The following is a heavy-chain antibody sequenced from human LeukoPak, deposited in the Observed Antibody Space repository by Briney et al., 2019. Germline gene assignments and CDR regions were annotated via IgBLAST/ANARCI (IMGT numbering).Heavy chain of an antibody. D-gene: IGHD6-19*01. CDR3: AKGKKMTVAGLFDH. CDR1: GFTFDDYA. J-gene: IGHJ4*02. V-gene: IGHV3-9*01. CDR2: ISWNSGGI. Sequence: GGSLRLSCAASGFTFDDYAMHWVRQAPGKGLEWVSGISWNSGGIGYADSVKGRFTISRDNAKNSLYLQMNSLRADDTALYYCAKGKKMTVAGLFDHWGQGTLVTVSS.